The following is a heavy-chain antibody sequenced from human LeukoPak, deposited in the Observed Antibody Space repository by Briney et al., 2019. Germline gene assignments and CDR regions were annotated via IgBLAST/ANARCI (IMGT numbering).Heavy chain of an antibody. D-gene: IGHD1-26*01. CDR3: ARVREQDGMDV. J-gene: IGHJ6*02. CDR1: GFTSSSYW. CDR2: IKQDGGEK. V-gene: IGHV3-7*03. Sequence: PGGSLRLSCAASGFTSSSYWMTWVRQAPGKGLEWVANIKQDGGEKYYVDSVKGRFTISRDNAKNSLHLQMNSLRAEDTAVYYCARVREQDGMDVWGQGTTVTVSS.